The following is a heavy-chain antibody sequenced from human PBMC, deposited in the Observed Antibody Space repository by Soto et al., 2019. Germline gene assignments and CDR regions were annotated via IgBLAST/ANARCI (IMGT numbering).Heavy chain of an antibody. J-gene: IGHJ6*02. V-gene: IGHV4-31*03. CDR2: IYYSGST. Sequence: SETLSLTCTVSGGSISSGGYYWSWIRQHPGKGLEWIGYIYYSGSTYYNPSLKSRVTISVDTSKNQFSLKLSSVTAADTAVYYCARNVFRGYSYGYRYYYGMDVWGQGTTVTVS. CDR3: ARNVFRGYSYGYRYYYGMDV. D-gene: IGHD5-18*01. CDR1: GGSISSGGYY.